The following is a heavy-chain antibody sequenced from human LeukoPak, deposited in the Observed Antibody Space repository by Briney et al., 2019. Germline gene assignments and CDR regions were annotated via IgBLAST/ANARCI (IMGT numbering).Heavy chain of an antibody. D-gene: IGHD1-26*01. CDR1: GYTFTTYG. CDR2: INGGKGST. J-gene: IGHJ6*02. V-gene: IGHV1-3*01. Sequence: ASVRVSCKASGYTFTTYGIHWVRQAPGQRLEWMGRINGGKGSTKYSRKFQGRVAITRDTSASTAYMELSSLRSEDTAVYYCARERVGALYYYYGMDVWGQGTTVTVSS. CDR3: ARERVGALYYYYGMDV.